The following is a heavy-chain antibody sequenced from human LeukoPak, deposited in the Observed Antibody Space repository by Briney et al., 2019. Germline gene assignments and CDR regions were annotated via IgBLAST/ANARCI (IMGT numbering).Heavy chain of an antibody. D-gene: IGHD6-19*01. J-gene: IGHJ4*02. Sequence: GGSLRLSCTTSGFTFSSYWMHWVRQAPGKGLVWVARINSDGGSTTYADSVKGRFSISRDNAKNTLYLQMNSLRVEDTAVYYCARSGYNSGWYVNYWGQGTLVTVSS. V-gene: IGHV3-74*03. CDR2: INSDGGST. CDR1: GFTFSSYW. CDR3: ARSGYNSGWYVNY.